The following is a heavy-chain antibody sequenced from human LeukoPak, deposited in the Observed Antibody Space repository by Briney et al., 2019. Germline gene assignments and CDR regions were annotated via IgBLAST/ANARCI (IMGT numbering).Heavy chain of an antibody. J-gene: IGHJ5*02. V-gene: IGHV4-61*02. CDR1: GGSISSGSYY. D-gene: IGHD3-10*01. CDR3: ARGGPDSMVRGAISWFDP. Sequence: SETLSLTCTVSGGSISSGSYYWSWIRQPAGKGLEWIGRIYTSGSTNYNPSLKSRVTISVDTSKNQFSLKLSSVTAADTAVYYCARGGPDSMVRGAISWFDPWGQGTLVTVSS. CDR2: IYTSGST.